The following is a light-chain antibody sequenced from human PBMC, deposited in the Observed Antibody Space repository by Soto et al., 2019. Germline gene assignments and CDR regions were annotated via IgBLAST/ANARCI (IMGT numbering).Light chain of an antibody. CDR3: QQYHDWPTIT. CDR1: ESIRSD. CDR2: GGS. J-gene: IGKJ5*01. V-gene: IGKV3-15*01. Sequence: EIVMTQSPDILSVPPGDRATLSCRASESIRSDLAWYQHRPGQAPRLLIFGGSIRAADIPARFSGSGSGTEFTLTIGTLQSEDFAIYSCQQYHDWPTITFGQGTRLETK.